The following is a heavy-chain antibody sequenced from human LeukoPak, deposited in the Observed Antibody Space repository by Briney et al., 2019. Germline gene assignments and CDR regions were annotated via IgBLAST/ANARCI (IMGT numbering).Heavy chain of an antibody. CDR2: ISGSGGST. D-gene: IGHD6-19*01. J-gene: IGHJ4*02. CDR3: AKPAVAGLPRNYFDY. Sequence: GGSLRLSCAASGFTFSSYAMSWVRQAPGKGLEWASAISGSGGSTYYADSVKGRFTISRDNSKDTLYLQMNSLRAEDAAVYYCAKPAVAGLPRNYFDYWGQGTLVTVSS. V-gene: IGHV3-23*01. CDR1: GFTFSSYA.